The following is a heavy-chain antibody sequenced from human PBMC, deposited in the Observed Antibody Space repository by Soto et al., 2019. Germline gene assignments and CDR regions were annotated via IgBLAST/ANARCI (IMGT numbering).Heavy chain of an antibody. D-gene: IGHD2-8*01. J-gene: IGHJ4*02. CDR3: ARYNSYAIDY. V-gene: IGHV4-59*01. Sequence: VQLQESGPGLVKRSETLSLTCTVSGTSISSYYWSWLRQPPGKGLEWIANIHYSGTTNYNPSLASRVTLSVDTSKNQFSLKMTSVTAADRAMYFCARYNSYAIDYWGRGTLVTVSS. CDR2: IHYSGTT. CDR1: GTSISSYY.